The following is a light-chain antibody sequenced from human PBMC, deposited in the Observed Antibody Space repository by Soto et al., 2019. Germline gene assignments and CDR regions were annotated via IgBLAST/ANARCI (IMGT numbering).Light chain of an antibody. V-gene: IGKV1-39*01. Sequence: DIQMTQSPSSLSASVGDRVTITCRARQSISSYLNWYQQKPGKAPKLLIYAASSLQSGVPSRFSGSGSVTDFTLTISSLQPEDFATYYCQQSYSTPLTFGGGTKVEIK. J-gene: IGKJ4*01. CDR3: QQSYSTPLT. CDR1: QSISSY. CDR2: AAS.